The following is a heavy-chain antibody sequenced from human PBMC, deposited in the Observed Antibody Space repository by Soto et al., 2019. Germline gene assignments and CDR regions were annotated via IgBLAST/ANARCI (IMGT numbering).Heavy chain of an antibody. CDR1: GYTFSGYY. CDR2: INPNSGGT. CDR3: ARSLTEGYCTITGCYTRPLYGMDV. D-gene: IGHD2-2*02. Sequence: QEQLVQSGAEVKKPGASVKVSCKASGYTFSGYYIHWLRQAPGQGLEWMGWINPNSGGTNYAQKFQGRVPVTRDTPTSTAYMELSRLTSDDTAVYYCARSLTEGYCTITGCYTRPLYGMDVWGQGTTATVSS. J-gene: IGHJ6*02. V-gene: IGHV1-2*02.